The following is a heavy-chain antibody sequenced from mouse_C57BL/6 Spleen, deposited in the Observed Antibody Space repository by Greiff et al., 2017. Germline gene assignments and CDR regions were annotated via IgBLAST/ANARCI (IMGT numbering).Heavy chain of an antibody. J-gene: IGHJ2*01. CDR3: AKRLDYEYD. D-gene: IGHD2-4*01. Sequence: DVKLQESGAELVKPGASDKLSCTASGFNIKDYYMYWVKQRTEQGLEWIGRIDPEDGATKYAPKFQGKATITVDTSSNTAYLQLSTLTSEDTAVNYCAKRLDYEYDWGQGTTLTVSS. V-gene: IGHV14-2*01. CDR1: GFNIKDYY. CDR2: IDPEDGAT.